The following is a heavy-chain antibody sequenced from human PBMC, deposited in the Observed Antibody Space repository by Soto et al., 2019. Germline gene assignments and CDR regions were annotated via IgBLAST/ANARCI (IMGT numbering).Heavy chain of an antibody. J-gene: IGHJ4*02. CDR2: ISGSGGST. D-gene: IGHD3-10*01. V-gene: IGHV3-23*01. CDR3: AKGQWFGPPFDY. Sequence: GGSLRLSCAAPGFTFSSYAMSWIRQAPGKGLEWVSAISGSGGSTYYADSVKGRFTISRDNSKNTLYLQMNSLRAEDTAVYYCAKGQWFGPPFDYWGQGTLVTVSS. CDR1: GFTFSSYA.